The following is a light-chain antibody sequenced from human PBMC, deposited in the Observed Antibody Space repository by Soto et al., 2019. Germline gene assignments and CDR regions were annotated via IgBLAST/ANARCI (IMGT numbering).Light chain of an antibody. V-gene: IGKV3-15*01. CDR3: QQYNNWPPIT. CDR2: GAS. CDR1: QSVSSN. Sequence: EIGMTQSPATLSVSPGDRATLSCRASQSVSSNLAWYQQKPGQAPRLLIYGASTRATGIPARFSGSWSGTEFTLTISSLQSEDFAVYYCQQYNNWPPITFGQGTRLEIK. J-gene: IGKJ5*01.